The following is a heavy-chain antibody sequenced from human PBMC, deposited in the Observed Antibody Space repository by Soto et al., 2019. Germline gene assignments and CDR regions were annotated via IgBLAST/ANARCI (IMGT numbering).Heavy chain of an antibody. Sequence: EVQLLESGGGLVQPGGSLRLSCVGSGIEFSNYAMSWVRQAPGKGLEWVSIVSASGRSRYHADSVKGLFTISRDNSKNTLYLHMTNLRAEDTAVYYCAKDGNWLDVYYDVWGQGTPFTVSS. CDR3: AKDGNWLDVYYDV. D-gene: IGHD3-16*01. CDR1: GIEFSNYA. J-gene: IGHJ4*02. CDR2: VSASGRSR. V-gene: IGHV3-23*01.